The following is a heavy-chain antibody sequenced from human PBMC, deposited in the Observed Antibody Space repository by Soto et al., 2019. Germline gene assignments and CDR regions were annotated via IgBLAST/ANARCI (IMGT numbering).Heavy chain of an antibody. Sequence: SETLSLTCTVSGGSISSGGYYWSWIRQHPGKGLDLIGYIYYSGSTYYNPSLKSRVTISVDTSKNQFSLKLSSVTAADTAVYYCASWTDSSGYYFHYYGMDVRGQGTTVTVSS. V-gene: IGHV4-31*03. CDR1: GGSISSGGYY. D-gene: IGHD3-22*01. CDR3: ASWTDSSGYYFHYYGMDV. J-gene: IGHJ6*02. CDR2: IYYSGST.